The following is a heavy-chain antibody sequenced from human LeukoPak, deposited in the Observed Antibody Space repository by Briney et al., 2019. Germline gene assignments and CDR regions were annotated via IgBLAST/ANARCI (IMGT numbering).Heavy chain of an antibody. CDR2: IYHSGST. D-gene: IGHD1-14*01. CDR3: ARVPRSYTFDY. J-gene: IGHJ4*02. V-gene: IGHV4-38-2*02. Sequence: SETLSLTCTVSGYSISSGYYWGWIRQPPGKGLEWIGRIYHSGSTYYKPYLTSRVTISVDTSKNQFSLKLSSVTAADTAVYYCARVPRSYTFDYWGQGNLVTVSS. CDR1: GYSISSGYY.